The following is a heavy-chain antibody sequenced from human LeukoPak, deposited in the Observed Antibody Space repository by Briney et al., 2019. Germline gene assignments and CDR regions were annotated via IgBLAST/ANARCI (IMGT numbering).Heavy chain of an antibody. CDR2: ISGSGRST. CDR3: ARYCSGASCYSGLDY. J-gene: IGHJ4*02. CDR1: GFTFSSYA. V-gene: IGHV3-23*01. D-gene: IGHD2-2*01. Sequence: PAGSLRLSCAASGFTFSSYAMSWVRQAPGKGLEWVADISGSGRSTYYADSVKGRFTMSRDNSKNTLFLQMNSLRADDTAVYYCARYCSGASCYSGLDYWGQGTLVTVSS.